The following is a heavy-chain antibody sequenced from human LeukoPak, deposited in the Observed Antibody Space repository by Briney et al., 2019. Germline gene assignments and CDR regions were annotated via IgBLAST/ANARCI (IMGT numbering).Heavy chain of an antibody. Sequence: PGESLKISCKGSGYSFTNYWIGWVRQMPGKGLEWMGIIYPGDSDTKYSTSFQGQVTISADKSISTVYLQWSSLKASDTAMYYCARLEMTTIIRFDYWGQGTLVTVSS. CDR3: ARLEMTTIIRFDY. CDR2: IYPGDSDT. CDR1: GYSFTNYW. V-gene: IGHV5-51*01. J-gene: IGHJ4*02. D-gene: IGHD5-24*01.